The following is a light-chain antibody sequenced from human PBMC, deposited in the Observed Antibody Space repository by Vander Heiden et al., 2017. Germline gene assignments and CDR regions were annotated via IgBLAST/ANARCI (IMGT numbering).Light chain of an antibody. CDR3: QCYDNGRNLV. V-gene: IGLV1-40*01. CDR2: NNN. CDR1: NTDIGGGYR. Sequence: QPPLTQPPSVSAASRPRVTISCTGSNTDIGGGYRVHWYQQVPGTAPKLLIYNNNNRPSGVPDRFSGSNSGTSASLAITGLQAENEADYYCQCYDNGRNLVFGGGTKVTVL. J-gene: IGLJ2*01.